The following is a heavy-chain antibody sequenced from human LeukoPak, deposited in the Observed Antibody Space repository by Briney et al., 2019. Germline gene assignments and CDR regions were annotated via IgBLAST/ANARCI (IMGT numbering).Heavy chain of an antibody. V-gene: IGHV1-2*02. Sequence: ASVKVSCKASGYTFTGYYMHWVRQAPGQGLEWMGWINPNSGGTNYAQKFQGRVIMTRDTSISTAYMELSRLRSDDTAVYYCARDAGRIGYCSSTSCHSPHAFDIWGQGTMVTVSS. CDR2: INPNSGGT. CDR3: ARDAGRIGYCSSTSCHSPHAFDI. J-gene: IGHJ3*02. CDR1: GYTFTGYY. D-gene: IGHD2-2*02.